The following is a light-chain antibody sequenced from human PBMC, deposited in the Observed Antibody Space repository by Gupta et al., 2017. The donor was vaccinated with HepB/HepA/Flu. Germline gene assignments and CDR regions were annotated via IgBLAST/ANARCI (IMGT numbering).Light chain of an antibody. V-gene: IGLV1-40*01. CDR3: QSYDSSLSGFV. CDR1: TSNIGAGYD. J-gene: IGLJ1*01. Sequence: QSVLTQPPSVSGAPGQRVTISCTGITSNIGAGYDVHWYRHLPGTAPKLLIYGNNNRPSGVPDRFSGSKSGTSASLAITGLQAEDEADYYCQSYDSSLSGFVFGTGTKVTVL. CDR2: GNN.